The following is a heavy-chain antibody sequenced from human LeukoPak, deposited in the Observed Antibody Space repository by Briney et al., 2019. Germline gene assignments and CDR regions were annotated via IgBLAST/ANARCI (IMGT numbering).Heavy chain of an antibody. J-gene: IGHJ6*04. CDR2: ISSSGSTI. D-gene: IGHD3-10*02. CDR3: AELSITMIGGV. Sequence: GGSLRLSCAASGFTFSSYEMNWVRQAPGKGLEWVSYISSSGSTIYYADSVKGRFTISRDNAKNSLYLQMNSLRAEDTAVYYCAELSITMIGGVWGKGTTVTISS. CDR1: GFTFSSYE. V-gene: IGHV3-48*03.